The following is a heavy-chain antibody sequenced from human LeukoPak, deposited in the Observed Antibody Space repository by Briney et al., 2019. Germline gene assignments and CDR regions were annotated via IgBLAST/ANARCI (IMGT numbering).Heavy chain of an antibody. CDR3: ASLGYASGKIDY. J-gene: IGHJ4*02. CDR1: GFTFSSHW. CDR2: INSDGSTT. V-gene: IGHV3-74*01. Sequence: GGSLRLSCAASGFTFSSHWMHWVRQAPGKGLLWVSRINSDGSTTSYADSVKGRFTISRDNAKNTLYLQMNSLRAADTAVYYCASLGYASGKIDYWGQGTLVTVSS. D-gene: IGHD3-10*01.